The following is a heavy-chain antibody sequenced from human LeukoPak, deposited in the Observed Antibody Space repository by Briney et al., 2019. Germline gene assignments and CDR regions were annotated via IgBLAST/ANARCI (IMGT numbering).Heavy chain of an antibody. CDR2: IKKDGSEE. D-gene: IGHD1-14*01. V-gene: IGHV3-7*01. J-gene: IGHJ3*01. CDR1: GFTLNSYL. CDR3: ARSNPNENALDL. Sequence: QPGGSLRLSCAASGFTLNSYLMSWVRQAPGRGLEWVANIKKDGSEESYSDSVKGRFTVSRDNAKNSLFLQMNSLRGEDTAVYYCARSNPNENALDLWGQGTMVTISS.